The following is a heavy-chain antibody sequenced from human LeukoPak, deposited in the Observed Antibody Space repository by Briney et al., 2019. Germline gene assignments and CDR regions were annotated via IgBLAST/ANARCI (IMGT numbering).Heavy chain of an antibody. CDR2: IYHSGST. Sequence: KPSETLSLTCTVSGYSISSGYYWGWIRQPPGKGLEWIGSIYHSGSTYYNPSLKSRVTISVDTSKNQFSLKLSSVTAADTAVYYCARDSRSYGDDAFDIWGQGTMVTVSS. D-gene: IGHD5-18*01. CDR1: GYSISSGYY. V-gene: IGHV4-38-2*02. CDR3: ARDSRSYGDDAFDI. J-gene: IGHJ3*02.